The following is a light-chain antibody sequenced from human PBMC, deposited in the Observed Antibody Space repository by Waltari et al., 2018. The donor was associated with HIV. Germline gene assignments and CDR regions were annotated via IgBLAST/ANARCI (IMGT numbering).Light chain of an antibody. J-gene: IGKJ1*01. CDR1: QNINYW. Sequence: DIQMTQSPSTLSASVGDRVTITCRASQNINYWLAWYQQRPGKAPKLLIHKASSLESGVPSRFSGSGSGTEFSLTISSLQPDDFATYYCQQYKSSSSTFGQGTTVDIK. CDR2: KAS. V-gene: IGKV1-5*03. CDR3: QQYKSSSST.